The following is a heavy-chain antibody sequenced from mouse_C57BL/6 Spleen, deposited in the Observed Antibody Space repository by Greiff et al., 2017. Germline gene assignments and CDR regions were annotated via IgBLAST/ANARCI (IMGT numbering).Heavy chain of an antibody. D-gene: IGHD2-12*01. Sequence: LQQSGGGLVQPGGSLKLSCAASGFTFSDYYMYWVRQTPEKRLEWVAYISNGGGSTYYPDTVKGRFTISRDNAKNTLYLQMSRLKSEDTAMYYCARHEPYYTYFDYWGQGTTLTVSS. V-gene: IGHV5-12*01. CDR2: ISNGGGST. J-gene: IGHJ2*01. CDR1: GFTFSDYY. CDR3: ARHEPYYTYFDY.